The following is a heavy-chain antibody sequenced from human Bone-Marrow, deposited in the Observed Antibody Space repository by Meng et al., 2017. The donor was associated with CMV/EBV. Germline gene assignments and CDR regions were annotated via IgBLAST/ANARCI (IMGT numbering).Heavy chain of an antibody. CDR2: IKQDGSEK. D-gene: IGHD3-3*01. CDR3: ARDPFGVAHYGMDV. J-gene: IGHJ6*02. CDR1: GFTFSSYS. V-gene: IGHV3-7*01. Sequence: GESLKISCAASGFTFSSYSMNWVRQAPGKGLEWVANIKQDGSEKYYVDSVKGRFTISRDNAKNSLYLQMNSLRAEDTAVYYCARDPFGVAHYGMDVWGQGTTVTVSS.